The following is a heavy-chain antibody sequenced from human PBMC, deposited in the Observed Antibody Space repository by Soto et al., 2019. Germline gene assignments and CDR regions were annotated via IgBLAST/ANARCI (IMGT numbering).Heavy chain of an antibody. CDR1: CGSINSGCYY. D-gene: IGHD2-21*02. J-gene: IGHJ6*02. CDR2: IYYSGST. Sequence: SETLSLTCTVSCGSINSGCYYWSWIRQHPGKGLEWIGYIYYSGSTYYNPSLKSRVTISVDTSKNQFSLKLSSVTAADTAVYYCARVCGGDCQNGMDVWGQGTTVT. CDR3: ARVCGGDCQNGMDV. V-gene: IGHV4-31*03.